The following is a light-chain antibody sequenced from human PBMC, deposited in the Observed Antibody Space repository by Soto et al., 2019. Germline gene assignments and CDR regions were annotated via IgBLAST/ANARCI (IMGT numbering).Light chain of an antibody. J-gene: IGKJ3*01. Sequence: DIPMTQSPSTLPASVGDRVTITCRANQSISSWLAWYQQKPGKAPKLLIHRASRLESGVPSRFSGSGSGTDFTLTINSLQLDDFGTYYCQQYNSYSPFTFGPGTRVDI. CDR2: RAS. CDR3: QQYNSYSPFT. V-gene: IGKV1-5*03. CDR1: QSISSW.